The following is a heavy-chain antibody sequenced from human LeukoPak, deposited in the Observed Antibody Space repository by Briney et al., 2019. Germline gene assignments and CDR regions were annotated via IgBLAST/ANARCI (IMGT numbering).Heavy chain of an antibody. CDR3: ARAFCSSTSCPFYCYYYMDV. J-gene: IGHJ6*03. D-gene: IGHD2-2*01. CDR1: GYTFTSYG. Sequence: SVKVSCKASGYTFTSYGISWVRQAPGQGLEWMGWISAYNGNTNYAQKLQGRVTMTTDTSTSTAYMELRSLRSDDTAVYYCARAFCSSTSCPFYCYYYMDVWGKGTTVTVSS. V-gene: IGHV1-18*01. CDR2: ISAYNGNT.